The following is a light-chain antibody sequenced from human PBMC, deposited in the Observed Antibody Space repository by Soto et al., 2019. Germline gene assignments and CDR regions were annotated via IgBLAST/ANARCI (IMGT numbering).Light chain of an antibody. J-gene: IGLJ1*01. Sequence: QSALTQRRSVSGSPGQSVTISCTGTSSDVGGYTFVSWYQHHPGKAPKLMIYDVSKRPSGVPDRFSGSKSGNTASLTISGLQAEDEADYYCCSYAGSYTWVFGTGTKLTVL. V-gene: IGLV2-11*01. CDR3: CSYAGSYTWV. CDR1: SSDVGGYTF. CDR2: DVS.